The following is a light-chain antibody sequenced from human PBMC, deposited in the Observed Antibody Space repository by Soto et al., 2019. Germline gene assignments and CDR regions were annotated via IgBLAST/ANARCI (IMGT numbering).Light chain of an antibody. CDR2: DVT. CDR3: CSYAGNSVI. V-gene: IGLV2-11*01. Sequence: QSALTQPRSVSGSPGQSVTISCTGTSSDVGAYNYVSWYEQHADKAPKLMIYDVTQRPSGVPDRFSCSKSGNTASLTISGVQGEDEADDYYCSYAGNSVIFGGGTKVTVL. CDR1: SSDVGAYNY. J-gene: IGLJ2*01.